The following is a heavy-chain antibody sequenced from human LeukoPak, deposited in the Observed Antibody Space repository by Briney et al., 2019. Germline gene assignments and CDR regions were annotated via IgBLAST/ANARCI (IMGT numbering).Heavy chain of an antibody. V-gene: IGHV1-2*02. CDR1: GYTFTTYY. CDR2: INPNSGFT. CDR3: ARGPDTSGYYPFDY. D-gene: IGHD3-22*01. Sequence: ASVKVSCKASGYTFTTYYVHWVRQAPGQGLEWMGWINPNSGFTNYAQRFQGRVTMTRDTSISTAYMELSRLRSDDTAVYYCARGPDTSGYYPFDYWGQGTLVTVSS. J-gene: IGHJ4*02.